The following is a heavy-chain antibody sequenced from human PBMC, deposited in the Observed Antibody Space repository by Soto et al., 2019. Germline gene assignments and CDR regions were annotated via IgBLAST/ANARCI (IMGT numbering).Heavy chain of an antibody. Sequence: GKGLEWVSAIGTAGDTYYPGSVKGRFTISRENAKNSLYLQMNSLRAGDTAVYYCARGIVTFGGVNHFDYWGQGTLVTVSS. CDR3: ARGIVTFGGVNHFDY. CDR2: IGTAGDT. D-gene: IGHD3-16*01. J-gene: IGHJ4*02. V-gene: IGHV3-13*01.